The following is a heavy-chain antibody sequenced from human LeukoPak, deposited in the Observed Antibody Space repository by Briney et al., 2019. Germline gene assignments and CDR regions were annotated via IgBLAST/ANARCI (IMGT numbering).Heavy chain of an antibody. CDR2: SSSRSSYI. CDR3: ARGDGDTMVRGVIITNRVWPANFDY. Sequence: GGSLRLSCAASGFTFSSYSMNWVRQAPGKGLEWVSSSSSRSSYIYYADSVKGRFTISRDNAKNSLYLQMNSLRAEDTAVYYCARGDGDTMVRGVIITNRVWPANFDYWGQGTLVTVSS. V-gene: IGHV3-21*01. D-gene: IGHD3-10*01. CDR1: GFTFSSYS. J-gene: IGHJ4*02.